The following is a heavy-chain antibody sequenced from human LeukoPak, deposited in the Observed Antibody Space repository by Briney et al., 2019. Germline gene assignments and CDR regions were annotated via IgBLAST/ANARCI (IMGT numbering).Heavy chain of an antibody. J-gene: IGHJ4*02. Sequence: QSGGSLRLSCAASGFTLSSQNMHWVRQAPGRRLEWVAVMSADGTTKYYADSVKGRFTISRDNSRNTLYLQMNSLRAEDTAVYSCARDLPFYDNSVYDTAWGQGTLVTVSS. CDR3: ARDLPFYDNSVYDTA. V-gene: IGHV3-30-3*01. CDR2: MSADGTTK. D-gene: IGHD3-22*01. CDR1: GFTLSSQN.